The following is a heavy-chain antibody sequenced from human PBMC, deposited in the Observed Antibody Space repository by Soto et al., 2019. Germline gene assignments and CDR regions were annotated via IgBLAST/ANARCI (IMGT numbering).Heavy chain of an antibody. CDR3: ARDLYSSSWYEENWFDP. CDR1: GYSISSGYY. V-gene: IGHV4-38-2*02. J-gene: IGHJ5*02. CDR2: IYHSGSS. D-gene: IGHD6-13*01. Sequence: PSETLSLTCAVSGYSISSGYYWGWIRQPPGKGLEWIGNIYHSGSSYYNPSLKSRVTISVDTSKNQFSLKLSSVTAADTAVYYCARDLYSSSWYEENWFDPWGQGTLVTVSS.